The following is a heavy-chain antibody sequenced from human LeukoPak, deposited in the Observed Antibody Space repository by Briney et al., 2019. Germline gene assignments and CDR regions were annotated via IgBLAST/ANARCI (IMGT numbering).Heavy chain of an antibody. CDR1: GFTFSSYG. V-gene: IGHV3-30*18. CDR2: ISYDGSNK. D-gene: IGHD3-9*01. CDR3: AKARYFDWLFIDY. J-gene: IGHJ4*02. Sequence: AGGSLRLSCAASGFTFSSYGMHWVRQAPGKGLEWVAVISYDGSNKYYADSVKGRFTISRGNSKNTLYLQMNSLRAEDTAVYYCAKARYFDWLFIDYWGQGTLVTVSS.